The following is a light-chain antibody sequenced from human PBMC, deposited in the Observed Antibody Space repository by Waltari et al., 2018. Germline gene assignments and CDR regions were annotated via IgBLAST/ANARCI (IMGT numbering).Light chain of an antibody. V-gene: IGKV4-1*01. J-gene: IGKJ2*01. CDR1: QSVFFSSDNTNY. Sequence: DIVMTHSPASLTVALGERATIHCKSSQSVFFSSDNTNYLAWYQQKPEQPHKLLIYSASTRESVVADRFSGSGSGTDFTLIISSLQADDVAVYFCQQYYIAQYTFGQGTKLEIK. CDR2: SAS. CDR3: QQYYIAQYT.